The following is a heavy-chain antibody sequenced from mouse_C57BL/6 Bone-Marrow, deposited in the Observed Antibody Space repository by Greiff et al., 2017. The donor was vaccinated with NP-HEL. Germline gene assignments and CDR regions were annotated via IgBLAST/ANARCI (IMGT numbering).Heavy chain of an antibody. CDR2: IDPANGNT. D-gene: IGHD2-3*01. CDR1: GFNIKNTY. V-gene: IGHV14-3*01. Sequence: DVQLVESVAELVRPGASVKLSCTASGFNIKNTYMHWVKQRPEQGLEWIGRIDPANGNTKYAPKFQGKATITADTSSNTAYLQLSSLTSEDNAIYYCAKDGYYPAWFAYWGQGTLVTVSA. CDR3: AKDGYYPAWFAY. J-gene: IGHJ3*01.